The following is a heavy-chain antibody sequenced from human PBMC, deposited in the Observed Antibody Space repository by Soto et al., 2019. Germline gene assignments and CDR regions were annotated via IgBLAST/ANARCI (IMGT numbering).Heavy chain of an antibody. J-gene: IGHJ4*02. CDR3: ARDLAAAAY. CDR1: GYIFSNYY. Sequence: QVQLAQSGAEVKKPGASVKVSCKASGYIFSNYYIHWVRQAPGQGLEWMAIINPLPTSGSTNYAQEFQGRVTVTRDTSTSTVYMELSSLRSEDTAIYYCARDLAAAAYWGQGTLVTVSS. D-gene: IGHD6-13*01. V-gene: IGHV1-46*01. CDR2: INPLPTSGST.